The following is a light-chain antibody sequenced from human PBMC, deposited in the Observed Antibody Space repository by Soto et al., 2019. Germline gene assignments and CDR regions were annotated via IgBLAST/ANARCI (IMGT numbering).Light chain of an antibody. J-gene: IGKJ5*01. CDR2: GAS. CDR3: KQYNNWPLT. CDR1: QSVSSN. Sequence: EIVMTQSPATLSVSPGERATLSCRASQSVSSNLAWYQQKPGQAPRLLIYGASTRATGTPARFSGSGSGTEFTLTITSLQSEDFAVYYCKQYNNWPLTFGQGTRLEIK. V-gene: IGKV3-15*01.